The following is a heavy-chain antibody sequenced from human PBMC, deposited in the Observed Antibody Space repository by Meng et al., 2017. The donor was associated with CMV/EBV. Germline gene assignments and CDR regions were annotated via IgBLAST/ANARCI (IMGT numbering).Heavy chain of an antibody. J-gene: IGHJ5*02. V-gene: IGHV1-2*02. CDR2: INPNSGGT. CDR3: ARGPLGEYSNYDAP. D-gene: IGHD4-11*01. CDR1: AGTFTGYD. Sequence: VQMWTLRAGVEKPGSSGKVSCQASAGTFTGYDMHWVRQAPGQGLEWMGWINPNSGGTNYAQKFQGRVTMTRDTSISTAYMELSRLRSDDTAVYYCARGPLGEYSNYDAPWGQGTLVTVSS.